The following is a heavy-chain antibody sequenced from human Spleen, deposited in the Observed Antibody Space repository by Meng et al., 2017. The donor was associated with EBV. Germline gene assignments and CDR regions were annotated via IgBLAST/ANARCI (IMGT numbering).Heavy chain of an antibody. J-gene: IGHJ4*02. CDR3: ARDLYDSSGSTFDY. Sequence: VQLVQSVAEVMHPGASVKVSCKAFGYTFTTYAMHWVRQAPGQRLEWMGWINADNGDTKYSQRFQGRVTITRDTSASTAYMELSSLRSEDTAVYYCARDLYDSSGSTFDYWGQGTLVTVSS. CDR2: INADNGDT. D-gene: IGHD3-22*01. V-gene: IGHV1-3*01. CDR1: GYTFTTYA.